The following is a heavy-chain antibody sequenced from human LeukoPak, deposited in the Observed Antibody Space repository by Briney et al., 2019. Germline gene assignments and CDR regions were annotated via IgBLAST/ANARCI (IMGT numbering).Heavy chain of an antibody. V-gene: IGHV4-59*08. J-gene: IGHJ1*01. CDR1: GGSISSYY. CDR3: ARGRLGLL. D-gene: IGHD1-26*01. Sequence: SETLSLTCTVSGGSISSYYWSWIRQPPGKGLEWIGYIYSSGSTNYNPSLKTRVIISVDTSKNQFSLKLSSVTAADTAVYYCARGRLGLLWGQGTLVTVSS. CDR2: IYSSGST.